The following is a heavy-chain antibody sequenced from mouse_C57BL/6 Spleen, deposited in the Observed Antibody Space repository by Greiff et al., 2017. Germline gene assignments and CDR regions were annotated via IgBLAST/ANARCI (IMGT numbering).Heavy chain of an antibody. CDR1: GFTFSDYG. CDR3: ARRSRYDGYFDV. V-gene: IGHV5-17*01. CDR2: ISSGSSTI. J-gene: IGHJ1*03. Sequence: EVHLVESGGGLVKPGGSLKLSCAASGFTFSDYGMHWVRQAPEKGLECVAYISSGSSTIYYADTVKGRFTISRDNAKNTLFLQMTSLRSEDTAMYYCARRSRYDGYFDVWGTGTTVTVSS. D-gene: IGHD2-12*01.